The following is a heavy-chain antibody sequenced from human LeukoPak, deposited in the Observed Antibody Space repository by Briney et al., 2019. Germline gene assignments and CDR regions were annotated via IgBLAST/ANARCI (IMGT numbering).Heavy chain of an antibody. CDR3: AKRGVVIRVILVGFHKEAYYFDS. CDR1: GITLSNYG. V-gene: IGHV3-23*01. D-gene: IGHD3-22*01. J-gene: IGHJ4*02. Sequence: GGSLRLSCAVSGITLSNYGMSWVRKAPGKGLEWVAGISDSGGRTNYADSVKGRFTISRDNPKNTLYLQMNSLRAEDTAVYFCAKRGVVIRVILVGFHKEAYYFDSWGQGALVTVSS. CDR2: ISDSGGRT.